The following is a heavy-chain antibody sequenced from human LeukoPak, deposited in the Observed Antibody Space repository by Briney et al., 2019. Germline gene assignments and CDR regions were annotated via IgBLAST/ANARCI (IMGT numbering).Heavy chain of an antibody. CDR1: GGSMRGYY. Sequence: SETLSLTCTVSGGSMRGYYWSWTRQPAGKGLEWIGRMYISGSTDYNPSLKSRVTMSIDTSKNQFSLTLRSVTAADTAVYYCAGRRGDPYYYGLGTVTDAFDIWGQGTMVTVSS. D-gene: IGHD3-10*01. V-gene: IGHV4-4*07. J-gene: IGHJ3*02. CDR3: AGRRGDPYYYGLGTVTDAFDI. CDR2: MYISGST.